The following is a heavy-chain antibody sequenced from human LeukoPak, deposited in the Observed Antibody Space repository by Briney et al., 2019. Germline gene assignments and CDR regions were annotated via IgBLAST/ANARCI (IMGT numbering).Heavy chain of an antibody. CDR1: GCTIRSDY. J-gene: IGHJ4*02. Sequence: SETLSLTCTVSGCTIRSDYWSWIRQPPGKGLEWIGYIYNSGSTNYNPSLKSRVTISVDTSKNQFSLKLSSVTAADTAVYYCARTFGYCSAGSCQHFDYWGQGTLVSVSS. V-gene: IGHV4-59*01. CDR3: ARTFGYCSAGSCQHFDY. D-gene: IGHD2-15*01. CDR2: IYNSGST.